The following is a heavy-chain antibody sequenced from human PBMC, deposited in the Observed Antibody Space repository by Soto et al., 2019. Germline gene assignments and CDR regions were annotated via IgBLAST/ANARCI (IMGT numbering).Heavy chain of an antibody. Sequence: KSXESLSLSCTVSGGSISSYYRSWIRQPPGKGLEWIGYIYYSGSANYNPSLKSRVTISVGTSKNQFSLKLSSVTAADTAMYYCARGGGYSGYDYATFDYWGQGTLVTVSS. CDR1: GGSISSYY. D-gene: IGHD5-12*01. J-gene: IGHJ4*02. V-gene: IGHV4-59*01. CDR3: ARGGGYSGYDYATFDY. CDR2: IYYSGSA.